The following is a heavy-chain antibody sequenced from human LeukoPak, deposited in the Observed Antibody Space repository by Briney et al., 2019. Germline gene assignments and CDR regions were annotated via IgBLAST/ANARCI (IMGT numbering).Heavy chain of an antibody. D-gene: IGHD3-3*01. V-gene: IGHV3-30*04. CDR1: GFTFNIYS. Sequence: GGSLRLSCAASGFTFNIYSMHWVRQAPGKGLEWVAVISPDGSSENYADSVRGRFTISRDNAKKTLYLQLNSLRAEDTAVYYCARDWVGCDFWSGTHTIQAFDIWGQGTMVTVSS. J-gene: IGHJ3*02. CDR2: ISPDGSSE. CDR3: ARDWVGCDFWSGTHTIQAFDI.